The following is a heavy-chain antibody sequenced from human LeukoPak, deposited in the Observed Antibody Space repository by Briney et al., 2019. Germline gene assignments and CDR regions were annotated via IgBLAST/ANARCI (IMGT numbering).Heavy chain of an antibody. CDR1: GFTFSSYS. Sequence: GSLRLSCAASGFTFSSYSMNWVRQAPGKGLEWVSSISSSSSYIYYADSVKGRFTISRDNAKNSLYLQMNSLRAEDTAVYYCARDLGAALGYCSGGSCHAAFDIWGQGTMVTVSS. CDR2: ISSSSSYI. J-gene: IGHJ3*02. V-gene: IGHV3-21*04. CDR3: ARDLGAALGYCSGGSCHAAFDI. D-gene: IGHD2-15*01.